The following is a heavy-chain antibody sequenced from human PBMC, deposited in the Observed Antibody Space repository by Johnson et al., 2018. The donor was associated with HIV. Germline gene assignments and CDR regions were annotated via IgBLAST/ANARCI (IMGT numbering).Heavy chain of an antibody. CDR1: GFTISTFW. D-gene: IGHD6-19*01. Sequence: VQLVESGGALVQPGGSLRLSCEVSGFTISTFWMHWVRQVPGKGLMWVSRISGDGSSSSYADSVKGRFTISRDNAKNTLYLQMNSLRAEDTAVYYCAREGGQWLVLVDAFDIWGQGTMVTVSS. CDR2: ISGDGSSS. J-gene: IGHJ3*02. V-gene: IGHV3-74*01. CDR3: AREGGQWLVLVDAFDI.